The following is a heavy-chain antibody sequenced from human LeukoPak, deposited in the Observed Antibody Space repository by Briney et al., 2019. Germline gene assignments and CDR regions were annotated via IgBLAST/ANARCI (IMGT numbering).Heavy chain of an antibody. Sequence: GASVKVSCKASGYTFTSYGISWVRQAPGQGLEWMGWINTNTGNPTYAQGFTGRFVFSLDTSVSTAYLQISSLKAEDTAVYYCARDSWASMVRGDYWGQGTLVTVSS. CDR2: INTNTGNP. CDR3: ARDSWASMVRGDY. V-gene: IGHV7-4-1*02. D-gene: IGHD3-10*01. CDR1: GYTFTSYG. J-gene: IGHJ4*02.